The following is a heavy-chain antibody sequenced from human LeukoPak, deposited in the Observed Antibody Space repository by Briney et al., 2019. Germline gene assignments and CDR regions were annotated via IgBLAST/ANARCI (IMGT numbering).Heavy chain of an antibody. CDR3: ARDRHGDKYHDAFDI. CDR1: GGSISSYY. CDR2: IYTSGST. Sequence: SSETLSLTCTVSGGSISSYYWSWIRQPAGKGLEWLGRIYTSGSTNYNPSLKSRVTMSVDTSKNQFSLKLSFVTAADTAVYYCARDRHGDKYHDAFDIWGQGTMVTVSS. V-gene: IGHV4-4*07. D-gene: IGHD4-17*01. J-gene: IGHJ3*02.